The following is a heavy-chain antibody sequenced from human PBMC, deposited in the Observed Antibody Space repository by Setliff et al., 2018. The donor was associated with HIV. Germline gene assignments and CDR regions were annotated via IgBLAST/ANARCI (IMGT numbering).Heavy chain of an antibody. D-gene: IGHD2-2*01. J-gene: IGHJ4*02. CDR2: IDTSGST. CDR1: GDALSSGSYY. CDR3: ATHCPSTSCYSTGLNY. Sequence: SETLSLTCTVSGDALSSGSYYWSWIRQPAGKGLEWIGHIDTSGSTNYDPSLNSRVTISVDTSKNQFTLNLNSVTAADTAVYYCATHCPSTSCYSTGLNYLGQGTLVTVSS. V-gene: IGHV4-61*09.